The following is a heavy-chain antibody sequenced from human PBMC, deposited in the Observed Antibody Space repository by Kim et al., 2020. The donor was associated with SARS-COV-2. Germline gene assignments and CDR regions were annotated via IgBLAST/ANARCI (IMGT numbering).Heavy chain of an antibody. CDR2: IKTKADGGTT. Sequence: GGSLRLSCVASGFTFDNAWMSWVRQAPGRGLEWVGRIKTKADGGTTDYSAHVKGRFTISREDWKRTLYLQMNNLKAEDTAMYYCATARVAEWSDVEAFDVWGQGTMVIVSS. J-gene: IGHJ3*01. D-gene: IGHD6-19*01. V-gene: IGHV3-15*01. CDR3: ATARVAEWSDVEAFDV. CDR1: GFTFDNAW.